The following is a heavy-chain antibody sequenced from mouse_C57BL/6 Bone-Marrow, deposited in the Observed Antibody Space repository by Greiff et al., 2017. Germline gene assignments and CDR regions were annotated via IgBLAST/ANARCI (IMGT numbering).Heavy chain of an antibody. CDR3: TRDYYGSRKGAWFAY. CDR1: GYTFTSYW. V-gene: IGHV1-5*01. Sequence: VQLQQSGTVLARPGASVKMSCKTSGYTFTSYWMHWVKQRPGQGLEWIGAIYPGNSDTSYNQKFKGKAKLTAVTSASTAYMELSSLTNEDSAVYYCTRDYYGSRKGAWFAYWGQGTLVTVSA. J-gene: IGHJ3*01. CDR2: IYPGNSDT. D-gene: IGHD1-1*01.